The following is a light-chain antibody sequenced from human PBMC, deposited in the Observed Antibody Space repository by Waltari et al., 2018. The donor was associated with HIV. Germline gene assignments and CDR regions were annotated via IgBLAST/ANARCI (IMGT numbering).Light chain of an antibody. Sequence: VRTQSPATLSVSPGGSATISCRTSDSIGQNLIWYQQRPGQAPRVLIYGASTRAPGIPGRITGSGSGTEFTLTINNLQPEDTAVYYCHQHNYSPRSFGQGTRVDLK. J-gene: IGKJ1*01. V-gene: IGKV3-15*01. CDR3: HQHNYSPRS. CDR1: DSIGQN. CDR2: GAS.